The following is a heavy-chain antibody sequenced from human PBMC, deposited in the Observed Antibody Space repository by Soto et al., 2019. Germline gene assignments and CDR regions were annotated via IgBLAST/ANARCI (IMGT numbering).Heavy chain of an antibody. Sequence: QLQLQESGPGLVKPSETLSLTCSVSDDSINSDKYYWGWSRQPTGKGLEWRGSIYYRGNAYYNPSIRTRVTISLDKSKIQFSLNLISVNAADSAVYFCARLAGLATISYYFDFWGPGALGTVSS. CDR1: DDSINSDKYY. D-gene: IGHD3-9*01. J-gene: IGHJ4*02. V-gene: IGHV4-39*01. CDR3: ARLAGLATISYYFDF. CDR2: IYYRGNA.